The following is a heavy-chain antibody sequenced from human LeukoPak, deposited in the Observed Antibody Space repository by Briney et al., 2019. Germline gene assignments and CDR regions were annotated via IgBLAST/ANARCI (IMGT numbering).Heavy chain of an antibody. CDR1: GYTFTDYY. Sequence: ASVKVSCKVSGYTFTDYYMHWVRQATGQGLEWMGWMNPNSGNTGYAQKFQGRVTMTRNTSISTAYMELSSLRSEDTAVYYCARGYYDFWSGYLNWFDPWGQGTLVTVSS. J-gene: IGHJ5*02. V-gene: IGHV1-8*02. CDR2: MNPNSGNT. CDR3: ARGYYDFWSGYLNWFDP. D-gene: IGHD3-3*01.